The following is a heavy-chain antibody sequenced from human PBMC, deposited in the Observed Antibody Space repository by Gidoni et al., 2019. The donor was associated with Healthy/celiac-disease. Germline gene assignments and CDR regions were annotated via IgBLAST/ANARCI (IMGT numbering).Heavy chain of an antibody. CDR2: IYYSGST. CDR3: ARRLGGYSYGSWVFDY. Sequence: QLQLQESGPGLVKPSETLSLTCTVSGGSISSSSYYWGWIRQPPGKGLEWIGSIYYSGSTYYNPSLKSRVTISVDTSKNQFSLKLSSVTAADTAVYYCARRLGGYSYGSWVFDYWGQGTLVTVSS. CDR1: GGSISSSSYY. J-gene: IGHJ4*02. V-gene: IGHV4-39*01. D-gene: IGHD5-18*01.